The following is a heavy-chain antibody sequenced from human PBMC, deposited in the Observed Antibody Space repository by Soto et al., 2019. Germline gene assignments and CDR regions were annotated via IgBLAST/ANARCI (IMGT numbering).Heavy chain of an antibody. CDR2: IYWDDDK. V-gene: IGHV2-5*02. CDR1: GFSLSTSGVG. CDR3: AHSLIPNWGSRGAFDY. Sequence: QITLKESGPTLVKPTQTLTLTCTFSGFSLSTSGVGVGWIRQPPGKALEWLALIYWDDDKRYSPSLKSRLTITKDTSKNQVVLTMTNIEPVDTATYYCAHSLIPNWGSRGAFDYWGQGTLVTVSS. D-gene: IGHD7-27*01. J-gene: IGHJ4*02.